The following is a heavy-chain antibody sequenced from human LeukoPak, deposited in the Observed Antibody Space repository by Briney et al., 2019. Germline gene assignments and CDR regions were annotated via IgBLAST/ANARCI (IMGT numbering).Heavy chain of an antibody. CDR3: ARDKALRYFDWLLPTGGNAFDI. D-gene: IGHD3-9*01. J-gene: IGHJ3*02. CDR2: IGDNGIDT. Sequence: SGGSLRLSCEVSGFTFTTSVMHWVRQAPGKGLEYVAGIGDNGIDTHYGNSVEGRFTISRDNSKNSLYLQMDSLRAEDTAVYYCARDKALRYFDWLLPTGGNAFDIWGQGTMVTVSS. CDR1: GFTFTTSV. V-gene: IGHV3-64*01.